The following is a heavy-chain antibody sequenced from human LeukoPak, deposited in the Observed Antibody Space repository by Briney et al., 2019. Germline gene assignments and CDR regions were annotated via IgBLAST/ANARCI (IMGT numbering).Heavy chain of an antibody. CDR2: ISGSGGST. V-gene: IGHV3-23*01. J-gene: IGHJ5*02. Sequence: GGTLRLSCAASGFTFSSYGMSWVRQAPGKGLEWVSAISGSGGSTYYADSVKGRFTISRDNSKNTLYLQMNSLRAEDTAVYYCAKDWSGSGSGWYPWFDPWGQGTLVTVSS. CDR3: AKDWSGSGSGWYPWFDP. D-gene: IGHD6-19*01. CDR1: GFTFSSYG.